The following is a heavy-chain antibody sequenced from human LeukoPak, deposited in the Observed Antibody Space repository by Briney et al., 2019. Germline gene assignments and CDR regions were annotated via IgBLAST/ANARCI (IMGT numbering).Heavy chain of an antibody. CDR3: ARGPRIAARRPTFQH. CDR1: GGSFSGYY. Sequence: SETLSLTCAVYGGSFSGYYWSWIRQPPGKGLEWIGEINHSGSTNYNPSFKSRVTISVDTSKNQFSLKLSSVTAADTAVYYCARGPRIAARRPTFQHWGQGTLVTVSS. CDR2: INHSGST. D-gene: IGHD6-6*01. J-gene: IGHJ1*01. V-gene: IGHV4-34*01.